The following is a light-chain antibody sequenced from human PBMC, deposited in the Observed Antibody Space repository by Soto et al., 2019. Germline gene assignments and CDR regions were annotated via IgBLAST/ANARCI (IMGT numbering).Light chain of an antibody. CDR2: GAS. Sequence: EIVMTQPPATLSVSPGERATLSCRASQSVSSNLAWYQQKPGQAPRLLVYGASTRPTGIPTRFSGSGSGTEFTLTISSLQSEDFAVYYCQQYNNWPLWTFGQGTKVDIK. V-gene: IGKV3-15*01. CDR1: QSVSSN. CDR3: QQYNNWPLWT. J-gene: IGKJ1*01.